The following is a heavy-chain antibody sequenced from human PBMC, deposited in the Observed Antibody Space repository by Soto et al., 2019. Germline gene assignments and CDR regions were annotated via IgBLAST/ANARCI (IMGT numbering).Heavy chain of an antibody. J-gene: IGHJ4*02. V-gene: IGHV3-48*02. Sequence: GGSLRLSCAASGFTFSSYSMNWVRQAPGKGLEWVSYISSSSSTIYYADSVKGRFTISRDNAKNSLYLQMNSLRDEDTAVYYCARVSTSDAYSSSWYLGLAGLYWGQGTLVTVSS. CDR3: ARVSTSDAYSSSWYLGLAGLY. D-gene: IGHD6-13*01. CDR2: ISSSSSTI. CDR1: GFTFSSYS.